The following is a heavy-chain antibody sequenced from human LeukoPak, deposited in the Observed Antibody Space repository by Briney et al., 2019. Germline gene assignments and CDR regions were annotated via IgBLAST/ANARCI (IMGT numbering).Heavy chain of an antibody. D-gene: IGHD3-16*02. CDR1: GGSISSGGYY. V-gene: IGHV4-31*03. Sequence: PSQTLSLTCTVSGGSISSGGYYWSWIRQHPGKGLGWIGYIYYSGSTYYNPSLKSRVTISVDTSKNQFSLKLSSVTAADTAVYYCAREQSWGSYRYTVDYWGQGTLVTVSS. CDR2: IYYSGST. CDR3: AREQSWGSYRYTVDY. J-gene: IGHJ4*02.